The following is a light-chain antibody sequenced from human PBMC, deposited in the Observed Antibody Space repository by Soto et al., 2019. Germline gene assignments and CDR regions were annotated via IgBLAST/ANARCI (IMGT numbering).Light chain of an antibody. CDR1: QSISSW. CDR2: KAS. J-gene: IGKJ1*01. V-gene: IGKV1-5*03. CDR3: QQYNSYSCT. Sequence: DLQMTQSPSTLSASVGDRVTITCRASQSISSWLAWYQQKPGKAPKLLIYKASSLESGVPSRFSSSGSGTELTLTISSLQPDDFATYYCQQYNSYSCTFGQGTKVEIK.